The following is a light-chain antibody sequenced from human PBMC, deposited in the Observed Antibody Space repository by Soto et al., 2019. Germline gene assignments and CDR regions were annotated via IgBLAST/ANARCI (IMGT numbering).Light chain of an antibody. CDR1: QSVSSNY. CDR2: GAS. CDR3: QQYGSSPPT. Sequence: EIVLTQSPGTLSLSPGERATLSCRASQSVSSNYLAWYRRKPGQAPSLLIYGASTRATGIPGRFSGSGSGTVFTLTITRLEPEDFAVYYCQQYGSSPPTFGQGTKVQF. V-gene: IGKV3-20*01. J-gene: IGKJ1*01.